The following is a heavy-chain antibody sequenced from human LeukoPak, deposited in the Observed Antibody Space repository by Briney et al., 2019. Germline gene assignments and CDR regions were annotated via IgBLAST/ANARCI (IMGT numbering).Heavy chain of an antibody. V-gene: IGHV1-2*06. Sequence: ASVKASCKASGYTFTGYYIHWVRQAPGQGLEWMGRINPNSGGTNYAQKFQGRVTMTRDTSISTAYMELSRLRSDDTAVYYCAVLGYCSGGSCLKVVGYWGQGTLVTVSS. CDR2: INPNSGGT. J-gene: IGHJ4*02. CDR1: GYTFTGYY. D-gene: IGHD2-15*01. CDR3: AVLGYCSGGSCLKVVGY.